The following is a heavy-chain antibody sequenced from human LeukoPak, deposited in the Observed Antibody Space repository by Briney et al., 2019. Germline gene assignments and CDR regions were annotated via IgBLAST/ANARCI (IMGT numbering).Heavy chain of an antibody. Sequence: GASLRISCKGSGYIFTSYWIRWVRQLPGKGVECMGRIDPSDSYTNYSPSFQGHVTISADKSISTAYLQWSSLKASDTAMYYCARRGDLYYYYGMDVWGQGTTVTVSS. CDR3: ARRGDLYYYYGMDV. D-gene: IGHD6-25*01. CDR2: IDPSDSYT. CDR1: GYIFTSYW. V-gene: IGHV5-10-1*01. J-gene: IGHJ6*02.